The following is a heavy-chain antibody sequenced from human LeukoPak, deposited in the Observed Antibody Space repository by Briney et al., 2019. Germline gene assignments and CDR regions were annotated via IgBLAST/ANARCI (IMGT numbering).Heavy chain of an antibody. CDR2: IIPILGTA. V-gene: IGHV1-69*05. Sequence: SVKVSCKASGGTFSSYAISWVRQAPGQGLEWMGGIIPILGTANYAQKFQGRVTITTDESTSTAYMELSSLRSEDTAVYYCARDGYYDSSGSLNPRDYWGQGTLVTVSS. J-gene: IGHJ4*02. CDR3: ARDGYYDSSGSLNPRDY. D-gene: IGHD3-22*01. CDR1: GGTFSSYA.